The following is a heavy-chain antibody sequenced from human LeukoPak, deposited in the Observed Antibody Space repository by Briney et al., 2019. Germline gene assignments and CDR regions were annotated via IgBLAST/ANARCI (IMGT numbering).Heavy chain of an antibody. CDR3: ARLDYYGSGSYYPDY. CDR1: GFTFSSYS. D-gene: IGHD3-10*01. J-gene: IGHJ4*02. Sequence: PEGSLRLSCAASGFTFSSYSMNWVRQAPGKGLEWVSYISSSSSTIYYADSVKGRFTISRDNAKNTLYLQVNSLRAEDTAVYYCARLDYYGSGSYYPDYWGQGTLVTVSS. CDR2: ISSSSSTI. V-gene: IGHV3-48*04.